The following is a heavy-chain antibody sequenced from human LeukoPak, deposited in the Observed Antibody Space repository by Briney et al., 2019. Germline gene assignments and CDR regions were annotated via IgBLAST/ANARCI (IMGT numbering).Heavy chain of an antibody. CDR1: GFTFSSYG. CDR3: AKEYPSSEQYIRGMDV. CDR2: ISYDGSNK. V-gene: IGHV3-30*18. Sequence: GRSLRLSCAASGFTFSSYGMHWVRQAPGKGLEWVAVISYDGSNKYYADSVKGRFTISRDNSKNTLYLQMNSLRAEDTAVYYCAKEYPSSEQYIRGMDVWGQGTTVTVSS. D-gene: IGHD6-19*01. J-gene: IGHJ6*02.